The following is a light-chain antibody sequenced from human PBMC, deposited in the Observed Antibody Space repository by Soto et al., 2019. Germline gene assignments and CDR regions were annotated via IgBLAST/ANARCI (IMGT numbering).Light chain of an antibody. CDR3: QQRSNWPPIT. Sequence: EIVLTQSPATLSLSPGERATLSCRASQRVSSYLAWYQQKPGQAPRLLIYDASNRATGIPARFSGSGSGTDFTLTISSLEPEDCAVYYCQQRSNWPPITFGQATRLEIK. CDR2: DAS. V-gene: IGKV3-11*01. CDR1: QRVSSY. J-gene: IGKJ5*01.